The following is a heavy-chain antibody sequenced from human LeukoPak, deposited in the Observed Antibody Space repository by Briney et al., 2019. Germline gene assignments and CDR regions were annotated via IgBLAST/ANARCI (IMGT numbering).Heavy chain of an antibody. Sequence: ASVKVSCKVSGYTLTELSMHWVRQAPGKGLEWMGGFDPEDGETIYAQKFQGRVTMTEDTSTDTAYMELSSLRSEDTAVYYCAASYYYGSGCDYYFDYWGQGTLVTVSS. CDR1: GYTLTELS. D-gene: IGHD3-10*01. CDR3: AASYYYGSGCDYYFDY. V-gene: IGHV1-24*01. J-gene: IGHJ4*02. CDR2: FDPEDGET.